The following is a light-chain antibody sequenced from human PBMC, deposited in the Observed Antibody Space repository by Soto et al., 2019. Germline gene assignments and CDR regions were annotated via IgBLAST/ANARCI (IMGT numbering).Light chain of an antibody. Sequence: EIVLTQSPGTLSLYPGERATLSCRASQSVRSNYLAWYQRKPGQAPRLLIYGASTRATGIPDRFSGTGSGTDFTLTISRLEPEDFAVYYCQQYGGSPYTFGQGTKLEIK. V-gene: IGKV3-20*01. J-gene: IGKJ2*01. CDR1: QSVRSNY. CDR3: QQYGGSPYT. CDR2: GAS.